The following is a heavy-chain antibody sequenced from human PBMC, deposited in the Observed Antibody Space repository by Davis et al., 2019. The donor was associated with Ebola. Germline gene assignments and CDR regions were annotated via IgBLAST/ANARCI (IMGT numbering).Heavy chain of an antibody. V-gene: IGHV4-34*01. CDR2: INHSGST. CDR1: GGSFSGYY. CDR3: ATLDVLMVYAMDDYYYGMDV. D-gene: IGHD2-8*01. J-gene: IGHJ6*04. Sequence: SETLSLTCAVSGGSFSGYYWSWIRQPPGKGLEWIGEINHSGSTNYNPSLKSRVTISVDTSKNQFSLKLSSVTAADTAVYYCATLDVLMVYAMDDYYYGMDVWGKGTTVTVSS.